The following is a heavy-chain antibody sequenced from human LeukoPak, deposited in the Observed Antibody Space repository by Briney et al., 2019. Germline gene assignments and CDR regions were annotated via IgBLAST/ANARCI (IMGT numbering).Heavy chain of an antibody. Sequence: SETLSLTCTVSGGSISSSSYYWGWIRQPPGKGLEWIGSIYYSGSTYYNPSLKSRVTISVDTSKNQFSLKLSSVTAADTAVYYCARDQGHNWFDPWGRGTLVTVSS. J-gene: IGHJ5*02. V-gene: IGHV4-39*07. CDR2: IYYSGST. CDR3: ARDQGHNWFDP. CDR1: GGSISSSSYY.